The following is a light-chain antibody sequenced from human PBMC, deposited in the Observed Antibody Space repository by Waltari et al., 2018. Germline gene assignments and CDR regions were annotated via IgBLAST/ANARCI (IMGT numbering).Light chain of an antibody. J-gene: IGLJ2*01. V-gene: IGLV2-23*01. CDR2: EGD. CDR1: SSDVGSFNL. Sequence: QSALTQPASVSGSPGQSITLSCTGTSSDVGSFNLVSWYQQHPGKAPKLMIYEGDKRPSGVSNRFSGSKSGNTASLRISGLQAEDEADYYCCSYAVSSGVVFGGGTKLTVL. CDR3: CSYAVSSGVV.